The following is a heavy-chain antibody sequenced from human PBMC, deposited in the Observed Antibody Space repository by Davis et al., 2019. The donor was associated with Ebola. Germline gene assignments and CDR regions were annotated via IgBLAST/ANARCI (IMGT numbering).Heavy chain of an antibody. V-gene: IGHV3-48*02. D-gene: IGHD4-17*01. CDR1: GFTFSSYS. J-gene: IGHJ5*02. CDR3: ARSMTTVTTDWFDP. CDR2: ISSSSSTI. Sequence: GESLKISCAASGFTFSSYSMNWVRQAPGKGLEWVSYISSSSSTIYYADSVKGRFTISRDNAKNSLYLQMNSLRDEDTAVYYCARSMTTVTTDWFDPWGQGTLVTVSS.